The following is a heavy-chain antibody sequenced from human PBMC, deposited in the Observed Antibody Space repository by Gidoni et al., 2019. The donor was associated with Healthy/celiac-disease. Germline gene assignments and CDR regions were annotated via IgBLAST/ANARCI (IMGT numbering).Heavy chain of an antibody. Sequence: EVQLLESGGGLVQPGGSLRLSCAASGFTFSSYAMSWVRQAPGKGLEWVSAISGSGGSTYYADSVKGRFTISRDNSKNTLYLQMNSLRAEDTAVYYCAKAFYGPFPIDYYGMDVWGQGTTVTVSS. CDR3: AKAFYGPFPIDYYGMDV. V-gene: IGHV3-23*01. CDR1: GFTFSSYA. D-gene: IGHD3-10*01. CDR2: ISGSGGST. J-gene: IGHJ6*02.